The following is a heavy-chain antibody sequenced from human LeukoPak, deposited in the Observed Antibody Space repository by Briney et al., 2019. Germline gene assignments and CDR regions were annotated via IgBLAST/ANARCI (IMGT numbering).Heavy chain of an antibody. Sequence: PSETLSLTCTVSGDSISSYYWSWIRQPPAKGLEWIANIHYSGTTNYNPSLNSLVTISMDTSKNQFSLRLSSVTATDTAVYYCVKAAPGPHDAFDIWGQGTMVTVSS. CDR1: GDSISSYY. CDR3: VKAAPGPHDAFDI. CDR2: IHYSGTT. V-gene: IGHV4-59*08. J-gene: IGHJ3*02. D-gene: IGHD6-13*01.